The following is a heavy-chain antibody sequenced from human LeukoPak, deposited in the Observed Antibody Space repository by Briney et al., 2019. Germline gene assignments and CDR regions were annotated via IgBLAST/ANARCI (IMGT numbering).Heavy chain of an antibody. V-gene: IGHV1-69*06. CDR3: ARVYGNDAFDI. CDR1: VRTFIIYA. J-gene: IGHJ3*02. D-gene: IGHD2-8*01. CDR2: IIPIFGTA. Sequence: SGTVSFTSSVRTFIIYAISWVRQAPGQGLEWMGRIIPIFGTANYAQKFQGRVTITADKSTSTAYMELSSLRSEDTAVYYCARVYGNDAFDIWGQGTMVTVSS.